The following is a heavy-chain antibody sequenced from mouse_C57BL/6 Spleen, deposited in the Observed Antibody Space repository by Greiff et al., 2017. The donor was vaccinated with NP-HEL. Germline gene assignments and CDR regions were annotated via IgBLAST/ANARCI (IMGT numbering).Heavy chain of an antibody. D-gene: IGHD3-1*01. V-gene: IGHV5-17*01. J-gene: IGHJ4*01. CDR2: ISSGSSTI. CDR3: ARGGLNPPDY. Sequence: DVKLVESGGGLVKPGGSLKLSCAASGFTFSDYGMHWVRQAPEKGLEWVAYISSGSSTIYYADTVKGRFTISRDNAKNTLFLQMTSLRSEDTAMYYCARGGLNPPDYWGQGTSVTVSS. CDR1: GFTFSDYG.